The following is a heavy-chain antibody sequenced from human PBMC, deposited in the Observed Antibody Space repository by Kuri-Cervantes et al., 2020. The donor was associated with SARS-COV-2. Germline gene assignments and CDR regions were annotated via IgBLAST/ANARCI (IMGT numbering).Heavy chain of an antibody. D-gene: IGHD3-3*01. V-gene: IGHV1-8*02. Sequence: ASVKVSCKASGYTFNNYDINWVRQATGQGLEWMGWMNPNSGNTGHAQKFQDRITMTTDIPTSTAYMELTSLRSDDTAVYYCARFHWYYDFWSGHDYWGQGTLVTVSS. CDR3: ARFHWYYDFWSGHDY. CDR1: GYTFNNYD. CDR2: MNPNSGNT. J-gene: IGHJ4*02.